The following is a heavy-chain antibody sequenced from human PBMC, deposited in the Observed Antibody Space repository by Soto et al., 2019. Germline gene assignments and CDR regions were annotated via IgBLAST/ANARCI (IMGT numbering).Heavy chain of an antibody. D-gene: IGHD6-19*01. J-gene: IGHJ4*02. CDR3: ARSGGGSGWL. V-gene: IGHV4-61*08. CDR2: IHDSGST. Sequence: QAQLQDSGPGLVKPSETRSLTCTVSGGSVSSGVYYWSWTRQSPGKGLEWIGYIHDSGSTKYNPFLKSRITISVGRSRNLSSLRLSSVTAADTAVYYCARSGGGSGWLGGQGTMVAVSS. CDR1: GGSVSSGVYY.